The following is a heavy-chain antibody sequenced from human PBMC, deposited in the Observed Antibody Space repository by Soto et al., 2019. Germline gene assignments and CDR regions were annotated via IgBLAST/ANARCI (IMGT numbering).Heavy chain of an antibody. V-gene: IGHV4-34*01. J-gene: IGHJ5*02. CDR2: INHSGST. D-gene: IGHD3-10*01. Sequence: SETMSITCAVYGGSFSGYYWSWIRQPLGKGLEWIGEINHSGSTSYNPSLRSRVTISVDTSKNQFSLKLSPVTAADTAVYYCASDRRHIMVWFGELYRSWFDPWGQGTLVTVSS. CDR1: GGSFSGYY. CDR3: ASDRRHIMVWFGELYRSWFDP.